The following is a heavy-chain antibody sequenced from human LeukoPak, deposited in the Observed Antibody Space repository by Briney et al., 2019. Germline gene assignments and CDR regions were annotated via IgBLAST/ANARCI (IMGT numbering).Heavy chain of an antibody. CDR2: IYYSGST. J-gene: IGHJ4*02. V-gene: IGHV4-59*01. CDR3: ARKMGDSIDY. Sequence: SETLSLTCTVSGGSISSYYWSWIRQPPGKGLEWIAYIYYSGSTKYNPSLKSRVTISVDTSKNQFSLKLSSVTAADTAVYYCARKMGDSIDYWGQGTLVTVSS. CDR1: GGSISSYY. D-gene: IGHD3-16*01.